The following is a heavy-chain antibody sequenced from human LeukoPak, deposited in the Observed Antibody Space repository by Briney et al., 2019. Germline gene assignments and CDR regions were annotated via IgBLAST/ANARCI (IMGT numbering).Heavy chain of an antibody. D-gene: IGHD1-14*01. J-gene: IGHJ6*03. V-gene: IGHV1-2*02. CDR2: INPNSGGT. Sequence: ASVKASCKASGYTFTGYYMHWVRQAPGQGLEWMGWINPNSGGTNYAQKFQGRVTMTRDTSISTAYMELSRLRSDDTAVYYCARGRNRDDYYYYYMDVWGKGTTVTVSS. CDR1: GYTFTGYY. CDR3: ARGRNRDDYYYYYMDV.